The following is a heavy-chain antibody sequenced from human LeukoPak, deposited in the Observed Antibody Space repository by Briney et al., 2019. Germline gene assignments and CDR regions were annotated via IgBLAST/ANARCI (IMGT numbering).Heavy chain of an antibody. CDR3: AKGLSSTRGALYYMDV. CDR2: ISRSGGST. J-gene: IGHJ6*03. D-gene: IGHD2-2*01. CDR1: GFNFSSYA. V-gene: IGHV3-23*01. Sequence: QPRGSLRHSCAASGFNFSSYAMSWVRQAPGKGLEWVSAISRSGGSTYYADSVKGRFTISRDDSKNTVYLQRISLRAEDTAIYNCAKGLSSTRGALYYMDVWGKGTTVTVSS.